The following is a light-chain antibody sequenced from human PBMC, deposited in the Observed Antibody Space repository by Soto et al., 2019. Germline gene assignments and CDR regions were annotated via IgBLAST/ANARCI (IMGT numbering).Light chain of an antibody. CDR1: TSDVADFNY. V-gene: IGLV2-14*01. CDR3: NSYTTLSNRV. CDR2: AAS. J-gene: IGLJ1*01. Sequence: QSALTQPASVSGSPGQSITISCTGTTSDVADFNYVSWYQHHPGNAPKLIIYAASNRPPGVSNRFSGSKSGNTASLTISGLQAEDEANYYCNSYTTLSNRVFGTGTKVTVL.